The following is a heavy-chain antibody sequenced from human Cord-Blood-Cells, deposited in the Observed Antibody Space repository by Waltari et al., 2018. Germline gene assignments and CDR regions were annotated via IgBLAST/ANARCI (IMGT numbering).Heavy chain of an antibody. J-gene: IGHJ5*02. V-gene: IGHV4-39*01. CDR1: GGSIRSSNYD. CDR3: ARSKLVWFDP. CDR2: IYYSGST. Sequence: QLQLQESGAGLVKPSETLPLTCTVSGGSIRSSNYDWGWNRQPPGKGLEWIGSIYYSGSTYYNPSLKSRVTISVDTSKNQFSLKLSSVTAADTAVYYCARSKLVWFDPWGQGTLVTVSS. D-gene: IGHD6-6*01.